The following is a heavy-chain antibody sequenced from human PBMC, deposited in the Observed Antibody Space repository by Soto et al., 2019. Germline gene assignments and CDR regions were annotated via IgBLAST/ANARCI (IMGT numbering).Heavy chain of an antibody. CDR1: GFTVSSNY. CDR3: ARAGGSGSYYDGFDI. Sequence: EVQLVESGGGLVQPGGSLRLSCAASGFTVSSNYMSWVRQAPGKGLEWVSVIYSGGSTYYADSVKGRFTISRHNSKNTLYLQMNSLRAEDTAVYYGARAGGSGSYYDGFDIWGQGTMVTVSS. V-gene: IGHV3-53*04. J-gene: IGHJ3*02. CDR2: IYSGGST. D-gene: IGHD3-10*01.